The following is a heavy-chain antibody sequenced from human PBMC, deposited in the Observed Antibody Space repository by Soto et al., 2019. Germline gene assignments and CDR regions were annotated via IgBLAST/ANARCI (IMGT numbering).Heavy chain of an antibody. CDR2: IIPILGIA. CDR1: GGTFSSYT. CDR3: AKLPGELYGMDV. Sequence: QVQLVQSGAEVKKPGSSVKVSCKASGGTFSSYTISWVRQAPGQGLEWMGRIIPILGIADYAQKFQGRVTITADKSTSTAYMELSSLRSEYTAGYYCAKLPGELYGMDVWGQGTTVTVSS. J-gene: IGHJ6*02. V-gene: IGHV1-69*02. D-gene: IGHD3-10*01.